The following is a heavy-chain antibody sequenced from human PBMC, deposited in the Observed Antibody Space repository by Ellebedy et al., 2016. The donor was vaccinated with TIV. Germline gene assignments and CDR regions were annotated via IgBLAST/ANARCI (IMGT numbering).Heavy chain of an antibody. V-gene: IGHV3-23*01. CDR2: ISNSGDTT. D-gene: IGHD6-13*01. Sequence: PGGSLRLSCAASGFTFSTYSMNRVRQAPGKGLEWVSVISNSGDTTYADYVKGRFTISRDNSKDTLFLQMNSLRAEDTGVYYCAKLAGISSWYAEYWGQGTLVTVSS. J-gene: IGHJ4*02. CDR1: GFTFSTYS. CDR3: AKLAGISSWYAEY.